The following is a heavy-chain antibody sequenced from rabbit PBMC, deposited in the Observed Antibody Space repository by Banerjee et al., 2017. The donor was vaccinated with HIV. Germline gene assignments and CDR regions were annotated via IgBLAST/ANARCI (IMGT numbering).Heavy chain of an antibody. CDR2: IYTGGSGST. D-gene: IGHD6-1*01. V-gene: IGHV1S45*01. J-gene: IGHJ4*01. Sequence: LEESGGGLVLPEGSLTLTCTASGFTISSSYVMCWVRQAPGKGLEWIACIYTGGSGSTYYATWAKGRFTISGTSSTTVTLQMTSLTAADTATYFCARGYTGYGYAINLWGPGTLVTVS. CDR1: GFTISSSYV. CDR3: ARGYTGYGYAINL.